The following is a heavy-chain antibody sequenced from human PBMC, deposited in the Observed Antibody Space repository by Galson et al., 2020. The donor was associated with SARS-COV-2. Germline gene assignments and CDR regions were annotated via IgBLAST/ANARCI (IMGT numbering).Heavy chain of an antibody. CDR2: ISCNNNNI. Sequence: GGSLRLSCAGSGFTFNDYAMHWVRQAPRKGLEWVSRISCNNNNITYADSAKGRFTISRDNANNFLYLQMNSPRAEDAAVYYCVKGGVFVGRRQKVRGYLDLWGRGTLVRGSS. J-gene: IGHJ2*01. V-gene: IGHV3-9*01. CDR1: GFTFNDYA. D-gene: IGHD3-3*01. CDR3: VKGGVFVGRRQKVRGYLDL.